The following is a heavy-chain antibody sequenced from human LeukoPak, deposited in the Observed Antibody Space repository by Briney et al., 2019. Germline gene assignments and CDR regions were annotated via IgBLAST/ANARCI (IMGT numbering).Heavy chain of an antibody. CDR2: IWYDGSNK. Sequence: GRSLRLSCAASEFTFSSYGMHWVRQAPGKGLEWVAVIWYDGSNKYSADSVKGRFTISRDNSKNTLYLQMNSLRAEDTAVYYCAREFDAFDIWGQGTMVTVSS. CDR3: AREFDAFDI. V-gene: IGHV3-33*01. CDR1: EFTFSSYG. J-gene: IGHJ3*02.